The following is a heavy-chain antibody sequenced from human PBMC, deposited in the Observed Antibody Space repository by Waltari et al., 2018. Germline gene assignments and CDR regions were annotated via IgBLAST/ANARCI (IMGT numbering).Heavy chain of an antibody. D-gene: IGHD3-10*01. CDR2: ISSSGSTR. CDR3: ARGDGSGSFDY. Sequence: EVQLMESGGGLVQPGGSLRLSCAASGFTFSSYEMNWVRQAPGKGLEWVSYISSSGSTRYYADSVKGRFTISRDNAKNSLYLQMNSLRAEDTAVYYCARGDGSGSFDYWGQGTLVTVSS. CDR1: GFTFSSYE. V-gene: IGHV3-48*03. J-gene: IGHJ4*02.